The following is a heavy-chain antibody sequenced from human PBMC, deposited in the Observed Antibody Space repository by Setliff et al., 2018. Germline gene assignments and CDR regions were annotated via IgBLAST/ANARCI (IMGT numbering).Heavy chain of an antibody. CDR1: GYTFTSYA. CDR2: INTNTGNP. D-gene: IGHD3-3*01. J-gene: IGHJ6*03. Sequence: ASVKVSCKASGYTFTSYAMNWVRQAPGQGLEWMGWINTNTGNPTYAQGFTGRFVFSLDTSVSTTYLQISSLKAEDTAVYYCARGGHIITIFGVVTSDYYYYMDVWGTGTTVTVSS. CDR3: ARGGHIITIFGVVTSDYYYYMDV. V-gene: IGHV7-4-1*02.